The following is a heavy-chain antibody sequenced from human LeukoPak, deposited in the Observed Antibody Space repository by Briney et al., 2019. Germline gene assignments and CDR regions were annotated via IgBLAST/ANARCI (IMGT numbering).Heavy chain of an antibody. CDR3: ARDNSVRDAAWWFNP. CDR1: GYIFTSYG. CDR2: ISAYNGNT. J-gene: IGHJ5*02. D-gene: IGHD5-24*01. Sequence: GASVKVSCKASGYIFTSYGINWVRQAPGEGLEWMGWISAYNGNTNYAQKLQGRVTMTTDTSTSTDYLELSSLRSEDTAVYYCARDNSVRDAAWWFNPWGQGTLVTVSS. V-gene: IGHV1-18*01.